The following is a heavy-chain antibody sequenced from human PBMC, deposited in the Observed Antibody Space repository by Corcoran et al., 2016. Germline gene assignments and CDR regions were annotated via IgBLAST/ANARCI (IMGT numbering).Heavy chain of an antibody. CDR2: IYYSGST. J-gene: IGHJ3*02. V-gene: IGHV4-39*07. D-gene: IGHD3-22*01. Sequence: QLQLQESGPGLVKPSETLSLTCTVSGGSISSSSYYWGWIRQPPGKGLEWIGSIYYSGSTYYNPSLKSRVTISVDTSKNQFSLKLSYVTAADTAVYYCARVPGYYDTKGAFDIWGQGTMVTVSS. CDR3: ARVPGYYDTKGAFDI. CDR1: GGSISSSSYY.